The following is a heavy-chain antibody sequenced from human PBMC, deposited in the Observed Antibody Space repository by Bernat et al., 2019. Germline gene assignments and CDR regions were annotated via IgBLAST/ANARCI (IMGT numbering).Heavy chain of an antibody. CDR1: GFTFNSYG. CDR2: ISYDGSNK. J-gene: IGHJ4*02. CDR3: AKGLGGYRTPDDY. D-gene: IGHD5-18*01. Sequence: QVQLVESGGGVVQPGRSLRLSCAVSGFTFNSYGMHWVRQAAGKGLEWVAVISYDGSNKYCGDSVKGRFTVCRDNSKNTLYLQMNGLGAEDTAGYYCAKGLGGYRTPDDYWGQGALVTVSS. V-gene: IGHV3-30*18.